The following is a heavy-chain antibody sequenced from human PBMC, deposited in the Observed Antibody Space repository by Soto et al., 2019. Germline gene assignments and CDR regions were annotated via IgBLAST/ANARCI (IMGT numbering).Heavy chain of an antibody. V-gene: IGHV1-69*13. D-gene: IGHD3-22*01. Sequence: GASVKVSCKASGGTFSSYAISWVRQAPGQGLEWMGGIIPIFGTANYAQKFQGRVTITADESTSTAYMELSSLRSEDTAVYYCARLNYYDSSGDYHAGFDYWGQGTLVTVSS. CDR1: GGTFSSYA. CDR2: IIPIFGTA. J-gene: IGHJ4*02. CDR3: ARLNYYDSSGDYHAGFDY.